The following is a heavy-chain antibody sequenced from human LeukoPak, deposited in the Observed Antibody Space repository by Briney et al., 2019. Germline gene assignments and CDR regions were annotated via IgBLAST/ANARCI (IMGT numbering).Heavy chain of an antibody. V-gene: IGHV5-51*01. D-gene: IGHD6-13*01. Sequence: GESLKISCKGSGYSYPTYWIGWVRQMPGRGLEWMGIIYPGDSDTRYSPSFQGQVTISVDKSISTAHLQWSSLKASDTAMYYCARAGGPYSNSDYWGQGALVTVSS. CDR2: IYPGDSDT. J-gene: IGHJ4*01. CDR3: ARAGGPYSNSDY. CDR1: GYSYPTYW.